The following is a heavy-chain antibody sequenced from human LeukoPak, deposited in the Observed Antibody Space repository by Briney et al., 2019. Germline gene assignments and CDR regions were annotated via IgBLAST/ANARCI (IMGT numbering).Heavy chain of an antibody. CDR2: TYYRSKWYN. Sequence: SQTLSLTCAISGDSVSSNSAAWNWIRQSPSRGLEWLGRTYYRSKWYNDYAVSVKSRVTINPDTSKNQFSLQLNSVTPEDTAVYYCARDIVVVPAARRGYGAFDIWGQGTMVTVSS. J-gene: IGHJ3*02. D-gene: IGHD2-2*01. V-gene: IGHV6-1*01. CDR1: GDSVSSNSAA. CDR3: ARDIVVVPAARRGYGAFDI.